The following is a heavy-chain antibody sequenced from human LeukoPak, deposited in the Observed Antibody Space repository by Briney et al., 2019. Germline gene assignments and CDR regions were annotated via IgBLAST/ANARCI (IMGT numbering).Heavy chain of an antibody. J-gene: IGHJ4*02. D-gene: IGHD2-2*01. CDR1: GFTVSSNY. Sequence: GGSLRLSCEVSGFTVSSNYMIWVRQAPGKGLEWVSVIHSGGSTYYADSVKGRFTISRDNSKNTLYLQMNSLRAEDTAVYYCASAPYTSHLYRDCWGQGTLVTVSS. V-gene: IGHV3-53*01. CDR3: ASAPYTSHLYRDC. CDR2: IHSGGST.